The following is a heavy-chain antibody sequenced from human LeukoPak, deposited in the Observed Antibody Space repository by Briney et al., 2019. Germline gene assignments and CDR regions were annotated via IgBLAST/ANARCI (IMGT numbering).Heavy chain of an antibody. Sequence: SETLSLTCTVSGGSISSGGYYWSWVRQYPGGGLEWIGYIYYTGSTYYNPSLKSRLTISVDTSKNQFSLKLSSVTAADTAVYYCARAYVLDVWGQGTTVAVSS. V-gene: IGHV4-31*03. D-gene: IGHD3-16*01. CDR2: IYYTGST. CDR3: ARAYVLDV. CDR1: GGSISSGGYY. J-gene: IGHJ6*02.